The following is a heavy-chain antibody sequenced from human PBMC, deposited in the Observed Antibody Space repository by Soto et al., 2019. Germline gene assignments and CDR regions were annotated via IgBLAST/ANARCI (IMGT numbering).Heavy chain of an antibody. Sequence: NPSETLSLTCTVSGGSISSYYWSWIRQPPGKGLEWIGYIYYSGSTNYNPSLKSRVTISVDTSKNQFSLKLSSVTAADTAVYYCARDFAHDCGDYGLGFGGNYGMDVWGQGTTVTVSS. CDR3: ARDFAHDCGDYGLGFGGNYGMDV. V-gene: IGHV4-59*01. CDR2: IYYSGST. CDR1: GGSISSYY. J-gene: IGHJ6*02. D-gene: IGHD4-17*01.